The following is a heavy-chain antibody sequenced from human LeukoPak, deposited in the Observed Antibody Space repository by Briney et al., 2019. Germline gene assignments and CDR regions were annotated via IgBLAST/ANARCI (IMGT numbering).Heavy chain of an antibody. D-gene: IGHD2-2*01. CDR1: GYTFTSYA. CDR2: INTNTGNP. V-gene: IGHV7-4-1*02. J-gene: IGHJ6*02. CDR3: AREDIVVVPAAQGPLYYYYGMDV. Sequence: ASVKVSCKASGYTFTSYAMIWVRQAPGQGLEWMGRINTNTGNPTYAQGFTGRFVFSLDTSVSTAYLQISSLKAEDTAVYYCAREDIVVVPAAQGPLYYYYGMDVWGQGTTVTVSS.